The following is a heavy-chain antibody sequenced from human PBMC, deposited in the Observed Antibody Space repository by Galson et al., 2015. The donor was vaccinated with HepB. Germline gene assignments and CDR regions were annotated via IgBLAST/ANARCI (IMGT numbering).Heavy chain of an antibody. CDR3: AKDSAAGPSEYFQH. D-gene: IGHD6-13*01. V-gene: IGHV3-33*06. J-gene: IGHJ1*01. Sequence: SLRLSCAASGFTFSNYGMHWVRQAPGKGLEWVAVIWYDGGTKYYADSVKGRFTISRDNSKNTLYLQMNNLRAEDTAVYYCAKDSAAGPSEYFQHWGQGTLVIVSS. CDR1: GFTFSNYG. CDR2: IWYDGGTK.